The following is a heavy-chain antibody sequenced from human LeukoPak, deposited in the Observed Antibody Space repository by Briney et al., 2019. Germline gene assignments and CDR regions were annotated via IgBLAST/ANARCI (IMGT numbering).Heavy chain of an antibody. CDR1: GGSITSNIW. J-gene: IGHJ4*02. Sequence: SETLSLTCAVFGGSITSNIWWSWVRQPPGKGLEWIGEIYHSGKTNYNPSLKSRVIIAVDKSKNQFSLTLSSVTAADTAVYYCASPSGASSWWGQGTLVTVSS. V-gene: IGHV4-4*02. CDR2: IYHSGKT. D-gene: IGHD2/OR15-2a*01. CDR3: ASPSGASSW.